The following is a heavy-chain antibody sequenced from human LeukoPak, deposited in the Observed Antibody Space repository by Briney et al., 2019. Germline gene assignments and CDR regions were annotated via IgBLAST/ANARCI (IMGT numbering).Heavy chain of an antibody. CDR2: ISYDGSNK. CDR3: ARGVGRPRTQRHFDY. J-gene: IGHJ4*02. Sequence: PGGSLRLSCAASGFTFSSYAMHWVRQAPGKGLEWVAVISYDGSNKYYADSVKGRFTISRDNSKNTLYLQMNSLRAEDTAVYYCARGVGRPRTQRHFDYWGQGTLVTVSS. V-gene: IGHV3-30-3*01. CDR1: GFTFSSYA. D-gene: IGHD3/OR15-3a*01.